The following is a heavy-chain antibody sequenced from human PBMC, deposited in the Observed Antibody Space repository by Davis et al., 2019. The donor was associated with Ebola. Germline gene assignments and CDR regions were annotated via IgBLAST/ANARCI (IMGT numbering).Heavy chain of an antibody. CDR2: INPIFGTA. J-gene: IGHJ6*02. CDR1: GGTSSSNA. Sequence: AASVKVSCKASGGTSSSNAISWVRQAPGQGLEWMGGINPIFGTANYAQKFQGRVTITADESTSTAYMELSSLRSEDTAVYYCARDALEIYRLLSGVAMDVWGQGTTVTVSS. CDR3: ARDALEIYRLLSGVAMDV. V-gene: IGHV1-69*13. D-gene: IGHD2-2*02.